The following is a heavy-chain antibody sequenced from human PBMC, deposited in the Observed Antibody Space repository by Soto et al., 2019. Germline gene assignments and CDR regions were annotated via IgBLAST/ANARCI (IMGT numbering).Heavy chain of an antibody. CDR3: ARLLGDSVFWSGYLTHLGQGLLDV. J-gene: IGHJ6*02. CDR2: LSYSGSP. V-gene: IGHV4-39*01. CDR1: GGSISSSTDY. D-gene: IGHD3-3*01. Sequence: SETLSLTCTVSGGSISSSTDYWGWIRQPAGKGLEWIGSLSYSGSPHYNPSLKSRVTISVDTSKNQFPLKLRSVTAADTALYYCARLLGDSVFWSGYLTHLGQGLLDVWGQGTTVTVSS.